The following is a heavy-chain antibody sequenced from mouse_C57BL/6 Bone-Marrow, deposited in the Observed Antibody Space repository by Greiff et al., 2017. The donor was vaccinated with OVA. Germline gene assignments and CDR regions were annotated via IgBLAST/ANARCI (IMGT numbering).Heavy chain of an antibody. CDR1: GFTFSDAW. J-gene: IGHJ4*01. V-gene: IGHV6-6*01. Sequence: EVQLQQSGGGLVQPGGSMKLSCAASGFTFSDAWMDWVRQSPEKGLEWVAEIRNKANNHATYYAESVKGRFTISRDDSKSSVYLQMNSLRAEDTGIYYCTIYYDYDDGYAMDYWGQGTSVTVSS. CDR3: TIYYDYDDGYAMDY. CDR2: IRNKANNHAT. D-gene: IGHD2-4*01.